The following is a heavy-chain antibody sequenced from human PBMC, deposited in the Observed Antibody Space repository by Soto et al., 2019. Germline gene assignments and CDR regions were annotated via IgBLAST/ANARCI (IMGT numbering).Heavy chain of an antibody. CDR3: ASIGYSSSLFYY. V-gene: IGHV3-7*01. CDR1: GFTFTNYW. Sequence: SLRLSCAASGFTFTNYWMSWVRQAPGKGLEWVANLNQDGSQNFFVDSLKGRFTISRDNAKNSLYLQMNSLRAEDTAVYYCASIGYSSSLFYYWGQRTQVPVSS. CDR2: LNQDGSQN. D-gene: IGHD6-19*01. J-gene: IGHJ4*02.